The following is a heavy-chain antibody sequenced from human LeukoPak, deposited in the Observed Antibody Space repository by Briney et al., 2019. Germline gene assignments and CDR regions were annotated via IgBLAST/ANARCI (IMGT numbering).Heavy chain of an antibody. CDR2: INWNGGST. Sequence: PGGSLRLSCAASGFTFDDYGMSWVRQAPGKGLEWVSGINWNGGSTGYADSVKGRFTISRDNAKNSLYLQMNSLRAEDTALYYCAKSLKGGLSSPVYGSGARYLDAFDIWGQGTMVTVSS. CDR3: AKSLKGGLSSPVYGSGARYLDAFDI. CDR1: GFTFDDYG. V-gene: IGHV3-20*04. J-gene: IGHJ3*02. D-gene: IGHD3-10*01.